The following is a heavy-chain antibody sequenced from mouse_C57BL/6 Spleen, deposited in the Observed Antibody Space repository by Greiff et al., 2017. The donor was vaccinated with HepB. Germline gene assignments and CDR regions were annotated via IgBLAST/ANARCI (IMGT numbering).Heavy chain of an antibody. J-gene: IGHJ4*01. CDR1: GYTFTSYW. CDR3: ARDGGQLRLAMDY. CDR2: IDPSDSET. D-gene: IGHD3-2*02. V-gene: IGHV1-52*01. Sequence: QVQLQQSGAELVRPGSSVKLSCKASGYTFTSYWMHWVKQRPIQGLEWIGNIDPSDSETHYNQKFKDKATLTVDKSSSTAYMQLSSLTSEDSAVYYCARDGGQLRLAMDYWGQGTSVTVSS.